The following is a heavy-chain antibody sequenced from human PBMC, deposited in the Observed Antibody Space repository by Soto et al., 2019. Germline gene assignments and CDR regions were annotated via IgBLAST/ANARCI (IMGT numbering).Heavy chain of an antibody. CDR1: AGTFSSYA. CDR2: IIPIFGTA. V-gene: IGHV1-69*12. J-gene: IGHJ4*02. Sequence: QVQLVQSGAEVKKPGSSVKVSCKASAGTFSSYAISWVRQAPGQGLEWMGGIIPIFGTANYAQKFQGRVTNTADESTSGASMELSSLRSEDAAVYYCASVRYYDCSGYYSLRYYFDYRGQGTLVTVSS. D-gene: IGHD3-22*01. CDR3: ASVRYYDCSGYYSLRYYFDY.